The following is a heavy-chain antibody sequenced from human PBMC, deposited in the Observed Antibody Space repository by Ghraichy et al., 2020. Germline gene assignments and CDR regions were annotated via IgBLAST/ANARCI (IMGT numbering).Heavy chain of an antibody. V-gene: IGHV4-39*01. Sequence: SETLSLTCTVSGGSISSISYNWGWIRQPPGKGLEWIGSISHSGSTYYNVSLKSRVTMSVDTSRNQFSLKLSAVTAADTALYYCARPHGTSPFYYLDYWDQRILVTVSS. D-gene: IGHD5-24*01. CDR2: ISHSGST. CDR1: GGSISSISYN. CDR3: ARPHGTSPFYYLDY. J-gene: IGHJ4*02.